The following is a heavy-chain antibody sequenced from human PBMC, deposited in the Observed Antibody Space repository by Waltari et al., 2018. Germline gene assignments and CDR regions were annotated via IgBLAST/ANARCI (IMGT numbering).Heavy chain of an antibody. J-gene: IGHJ4*02. CDR3: ATKRESSASGFDY. V-gene: IGHV4-39*01. Sequence: QLQLQESGPGLVKPSETLSFTCTVSGGSISSRSSYWGWIRQPPGKGLEWIGSIYYSGSTYYNPSLKSRVTISVDTSKNQFSLKLSSVTAADTAVYYCATKRESSASGFDYWGQGTLVTVSS. D-gene: IGHD6-19*01. CDR2: IYYSGST. CDR1: GGSISSRSSY.